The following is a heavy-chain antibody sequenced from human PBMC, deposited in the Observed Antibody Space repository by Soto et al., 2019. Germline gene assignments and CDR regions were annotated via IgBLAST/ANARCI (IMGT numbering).Heavy chain of an antibody. Sequence: SETLSLTCTVSGGSISGYYWSWIRQPPGKGLEWIGYMYNTGSTVYNPSFKSRVTISVDTSTNQFSLKLNSVTAADTAVYYCARDLWGYCGTDCYPLDVWVQGTTVTVSS. D-gene: IGHD2-21*02. CDR1: GGSISGYY. CDR2: MYNTGST. V-gene: IGHV4-59*01. CDR3: ARDLWGYCGTDCYPLDV. J-gene: IGHJ6*02.